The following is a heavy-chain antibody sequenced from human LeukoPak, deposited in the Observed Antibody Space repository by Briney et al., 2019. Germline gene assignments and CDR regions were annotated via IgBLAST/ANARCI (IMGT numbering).Heavy chain of an antibody. Sequence: GGSLRLSCAASGFTFSSYAMSWVRQAPGKGLEWVSSISSSSSYIYYADSVKGRFTISRDNAKNSLYLQMNSLRAEDTAVYYCARDPLTHDAFDIRGQGTMVTVSS. J-gene: IGHJ3*02. V-gene: IGHV3-21*01. CDR1: GFTFSSYA. CDR2: ISSSSSYI. CDR3: ARDPLTHDAFDI.